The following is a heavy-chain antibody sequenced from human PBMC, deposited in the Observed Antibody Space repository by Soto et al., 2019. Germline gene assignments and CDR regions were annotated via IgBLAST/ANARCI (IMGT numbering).Heavy chain of an antibody. CDR1: GGSISSGDYY. Sequence: SETLSLTCTVSGGSISSGDYYWSWIRQPPGKGLEWIGYIYYSGSTYYNPSLKSRVTISVDTSKNQFSLNLSSVTAADTAMYYCARNGDCTRPGCIVGWFDPWGPGTLVT. V-gene: IGHV4-30-4*01. CDR3: ARNGDCTRPGCIVGWFDP. D-gene: IGHD2-8*01. CDR2: IYYSGST. J-gene: IGHJ5*02.